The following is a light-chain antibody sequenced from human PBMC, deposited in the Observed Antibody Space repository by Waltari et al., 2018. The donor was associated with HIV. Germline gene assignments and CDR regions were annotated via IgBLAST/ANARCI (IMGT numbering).Light chain of an antibody. J-gene: IGKJ2*01. V-gene: IGKV3-15*01. Sequence: EILMTQSPDPLSVSPGETATLSCRASQGVNIKLAWYQQKPGQAPRLLIYSASTRATGIPARFSGSGSGTEFTHTITSLQSEDFTIYYCQQYNNWPYTFGQGTKLEI. CDR1: QGVNIK. CDR2: SAS. CDR3: QQYNNWPYT.